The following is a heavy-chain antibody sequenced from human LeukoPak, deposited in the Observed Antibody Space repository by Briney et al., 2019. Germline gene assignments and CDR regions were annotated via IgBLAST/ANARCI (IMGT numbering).Heavy chain of an antibody. Sequence: GGSLRLSCGASGFTFRNAWMDWVRQAPGKGLEWVANVKLDGSEKYFVDSVKGRFTISRDNAKNSLYLQMNSLRVEDTAVYYCARGRSLDYWGQGTLVTVSS. J-gene: IGHJ4*02. D-gene: IGHD2-15*01. V-gene: IGHV3-7*01. CDR3: ARGRSLDY. CDR1: GFTFRNAW. CDR2: VKLDGSEK.